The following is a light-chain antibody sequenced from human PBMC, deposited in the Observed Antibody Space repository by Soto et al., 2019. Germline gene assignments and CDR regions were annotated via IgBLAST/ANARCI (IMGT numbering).Light chain of an antibody. CDR2: AAS. CDR3: QQYNSWVT. CDR1: QSISSY. V-gene: IGKV1-39*01. Sequence: DIQMTQSPSSLSASVGDRVTITCRASQSISSYLNWYHQKPGKAPKLLIYAASSLQSGVPSRFSGSGSGTDFTLTISSLQPEDFAVYYCQQYNSWVTFGGGTKVDIK. J-gene: IGKJ4*01.